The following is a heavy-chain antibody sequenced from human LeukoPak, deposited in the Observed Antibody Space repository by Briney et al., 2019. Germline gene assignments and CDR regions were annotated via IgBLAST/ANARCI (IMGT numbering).Heavy chain of an antibody. V-gene: IGHV3-21*04. Sequence: GGSLRLSCAASGFTFSSYSMNWVRQAPGKGLEWVSSISSSSSYIYYADSVKGRFTISRDNAKNSLYLQMNSLRAEDTAVYYCARLVVPAAIPVGWFDPWGQGTLVTVSS. D-gene: IGHD2-2*01. CDR3: ARLVVPAAIPVGWFDP. CDR1: GFTFSSYS. J-gene: IGHJ5*02. CDR2: ISSSSSYI.